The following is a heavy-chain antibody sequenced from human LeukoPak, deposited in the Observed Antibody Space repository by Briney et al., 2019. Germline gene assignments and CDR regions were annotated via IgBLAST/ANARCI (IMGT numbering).Heavy chain of an antibody. J-gene: IGHJ4*02. CDR3: ARGPGPTGGDDYFDY. CDR1: GFTFSNAW. D-gene: IGHD3-16*01. CDR2: ISGDNRYI. V-gene: IGHV3-21*01. Sequence: GGSLRLSCVASGFTFSNAWMNWVRQAPGKGLEWVSPISGDNRYIYYADSVKGRFTISRDNAKNSLYLQMNSLRAEDTAVYYCARGPGPTGGDDYFDYWGQGTLVTVSS.